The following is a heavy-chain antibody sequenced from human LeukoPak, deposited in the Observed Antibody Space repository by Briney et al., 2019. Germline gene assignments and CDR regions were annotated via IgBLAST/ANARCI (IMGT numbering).Heavy chain of an antibody. Sequence: ASVKVSCKASGYTFTSYYMHWVRQAPGQGLEWMGIINPSGGTTSYAQKFQGRVTMTRDMSTSTDYLELNSLRSEDTAVYYCARDNLVRDEGWWFNPWGQGTLVTVSS. CDR2: INPSGGTT. V-gene: IGHV1-46*01. CDR1: GYTFTSYY. CDR3: ARDNLVRDEGWWFNP. J-gene: IGHJ5*02. D-gene: IGHD4/OR15-4a*01.